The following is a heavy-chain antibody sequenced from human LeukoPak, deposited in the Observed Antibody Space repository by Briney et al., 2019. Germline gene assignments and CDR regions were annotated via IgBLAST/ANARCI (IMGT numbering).Heavy chain of an antibody. CDR1: GGSISSSSYY. CDR3: ARLTTDYVWGSYRSGDDAFDI. J-gene: IGHJ3*02. D-gene: IGHD3-16*02. V-gene: IGHV4-39*01. Sequence: SETLSLTCTVSGGSISSSSYYWGWIRQPPGKGLEWIGSIYYSGSTYYNPSLKSRVTISVGTSKNQFSLKLSSVTAADTAVYYCARLTTDYVWGSYRSGDDAFDIWGQGTMVTVSS. CDR2: IYYSGST.